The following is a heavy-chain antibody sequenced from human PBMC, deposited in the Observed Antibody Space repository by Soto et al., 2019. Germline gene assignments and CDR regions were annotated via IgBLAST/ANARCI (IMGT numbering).Heavy chain of an antibody. J-gene: IGHJ4*02. V-gene: IGHV3-23*01. CDR1: GFTFSSYT. Sequence: SGGSLGLTCAASGFTFSSYTVSWVRQAPGKGLEWVSAISGSGGSTYYADSVKGRFTISRDNSKNTLYLQMNSLRAEDTAVYYCAKDARDEDIVATIIDYWGQGTLVTVSS. CDR3: AKDARDEDIVATIIDY. D-gene: IGHD5-12*01. CDR2: ISGSGGST.